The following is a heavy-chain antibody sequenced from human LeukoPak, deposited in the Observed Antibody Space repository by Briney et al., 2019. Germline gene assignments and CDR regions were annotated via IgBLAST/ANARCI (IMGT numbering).Heavy chain of an antibody. V-gene: IGHV3-23*01. J-gene: IGHJ4*02. CDR2: ISGGGGST. CDR3: AKDAAPPYYYDSSGPQVYYFDY. CDR1: GFTFSSYA. D-gene: IGHD3-22*01. Sequence: GGSLRLSCAASGFTFSSYAMSWVRQAPGKGLEWVSAISGGGGSTYYADSVKGRFTISRDNSRNTLYLQMNSLRAEDTAVYYCAKDAAPPYYYDSSGPQVYYFDYWGQGTLVTVSS.